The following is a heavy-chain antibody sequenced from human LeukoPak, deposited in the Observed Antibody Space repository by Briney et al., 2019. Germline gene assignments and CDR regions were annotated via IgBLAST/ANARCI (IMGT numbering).Heavy chain of an antibody. J-gene: IGHJ3*02. CDR2: IYHSGST. D-gene: IGHD3-22*01. CDR3: ARGARYYYDSSGYLVSAFDI. V-gene: IGHV4-30-2*01. Sequence: PSETLSLTCAVSGGSISSGGYSWSWIRQPPGKGLEWIGYIYHSGSTYYNPSLKSRVTISVDRSKNRFSLKLSSVTAADTAVYYCARGARYYYDSSGYLVSAFDIWGQGTMVTVSS. CDR1: GGSISSGGYS.